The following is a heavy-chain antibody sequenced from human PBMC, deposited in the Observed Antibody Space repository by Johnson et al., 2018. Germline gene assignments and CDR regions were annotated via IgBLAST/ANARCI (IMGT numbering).Heavy chain of an antibody. CDR2: ISNSGGNT. V-gene: IGHV3-23*04. D-gene: IGHD6-19*01. Sequence: VQLVESGGGVVQPGRSLRLSCAASGFTFSSYAMSWFRQAPGKGLEWVSAISNSGGNTFYADSVKGRFTISRDNSKNTLYLQINTLGAEDTAVYYWAKDRHSSGRRAEYFQHWGQGTLVTVSS. CDR3: AKDRHSSGRRAEYFQH. J-gene: IGHJ1*01. CDR1: GFTFSSYA.